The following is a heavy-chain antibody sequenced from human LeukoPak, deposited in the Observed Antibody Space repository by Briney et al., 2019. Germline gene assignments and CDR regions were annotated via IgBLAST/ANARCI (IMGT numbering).Heavy chain of an antibody. CDR2: IIPIFGTA. Sequence: ASVKLSCKASGGTFSSYAISWVRQAPGQGLEWMGGIIPIFGTANYAQKFQGRVTITADESTSTAYMELSSLRSEDTAVYYCARGVVPAAIDPWDDAFDIWGQGTMVTVSS. CDR1: GGTFSSYA. J-gene: IGHJ3*02. D-gene: IGHD2-2*02. CDR3: ARGVVPAAIDPWDDAFDI. V-gene: IGHV1-69*13.